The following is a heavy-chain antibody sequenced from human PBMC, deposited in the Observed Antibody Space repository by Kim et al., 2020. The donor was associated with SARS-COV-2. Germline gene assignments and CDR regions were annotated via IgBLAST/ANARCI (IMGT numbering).Heavy chain of an antibody. CDR3: ARDPPTIYDFWSGYPPTDYYYYGMDV. D-gene: IGHD3-3*01. Sequence: SVKVSCKASGGTFSSYAISWVRQAPGQGLEWMGGIIPIFGTANYAQKFQGRVTITADESTSTAYMELSSLRSEDTAVYYCARDPPTIYDFWSGYPPTDYYYYGMDVWGQGTTVTVSS. CDR2: IIPIFGTA. V-gene: IGHV1-69*13. CDR1: GGTFSSYA. J-gene: IGHJ6*02.